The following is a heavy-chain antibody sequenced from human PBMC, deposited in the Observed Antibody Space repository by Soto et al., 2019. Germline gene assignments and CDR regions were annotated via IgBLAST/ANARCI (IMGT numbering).Heavy chain of an antibody. J-gene: IGHJ4*02. D-gene: IGHD3-3*01. CDR2: IYYSGST. CDR1: GGSISSYY. Sequence: SETLSLTCTVSGGSISSYYWSWIRQPPGKGLEWIGYIYYSGSTNYNPSLKSRVTISVDTSKNQFSLKLSSVTAADTAVYYCARGPFGGSDFWSGYYIGYWGQGTLVTVSS. V-gene: IGHV4-59*08. CDR3: ARGPFGGSDFWSGYYIGY.